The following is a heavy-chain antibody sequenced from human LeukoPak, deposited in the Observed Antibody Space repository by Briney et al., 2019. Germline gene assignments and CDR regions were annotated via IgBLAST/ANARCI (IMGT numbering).Heavy chain of an antibody. CDR2: INWNGGST. D-gene: IGHD1-7*01. CDR1: GFIFDDYG. Sequence: GGSLRLSCAASGFIFDDYGMSWVRQVPGKGLEWVSGINWNGGSTGYADSVKGRFTISRDNAKNSLYLQMNSLRAEDTALYYCARVVIANWNYGPGYKYWGQGTLVTVSS. V-gene: IGHV3-20*04. CDR3: ARVVIANWNYGPGYKY. J-gene: IGHJ4*02.